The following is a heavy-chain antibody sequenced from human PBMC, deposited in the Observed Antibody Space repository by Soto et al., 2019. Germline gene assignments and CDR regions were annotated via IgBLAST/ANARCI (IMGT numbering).Heavy chain of an antibody. CDR3: ASGYSSGWYNSY. CDR2: ISYDGSNK. V-gene: IGHV3-30-3*01. D-gene: IGHD6-19*01. CDR1: GFTFSSYA. J-gene: IGHJ4*02. Sequence: GGSLRLSCAASGFTFSSYAMHWVRQAPGKGLEWVAVISYDGSNKYYADSVKGRFTISRDNSKNTLYLQMNSLRAEDMAVYYCASGYSSGWYNSYWGQGTLVTVSS.